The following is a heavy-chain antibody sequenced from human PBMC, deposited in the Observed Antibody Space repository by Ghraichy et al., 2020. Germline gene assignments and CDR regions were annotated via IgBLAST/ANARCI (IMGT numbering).Heavy chain of an antibody. Sequence: GGSLRLSCAASGFTFSGYWMSWVRQAPGKGLEWVASIKQDGSEEHYVDSVKGRFTISRDNAKNSLSLQMNSLRAEDTAVYYCAKNIVAAGKYYYYYYGMDVWGQGTTVTVS. CDR3: AKNIVAAGKYYYYYYGMDV. CDR1: GFTFSGYW. D-gene: IGHD6-25*01. CDR2: IKQDGSEE. V-gene: IGHV3-7*01. J-gene: IGHJ6*02.